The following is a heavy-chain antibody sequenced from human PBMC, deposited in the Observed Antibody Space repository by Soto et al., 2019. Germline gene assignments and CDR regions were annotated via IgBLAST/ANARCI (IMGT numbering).Heavy chain of an antibody. Sequence: PSETLSLTCSVSGYSVSSSDYYWAWIRQPPGKGLEWIGSMLYSGLTYYTPSLKSRVTLSVDTSKNQFSVRLNSATASDTAVYYCAPLSVSLSGPYGIHVWGQGTTVTSP. J-gene: IGHJ6*02. CDR2: MLYSGLT. D-gene: IGHD2-15*01. CDR3: APLSVSLSGPYGIHV. V-gene: IGHV4-39*01. CDR1: GYSVSSSDYY.